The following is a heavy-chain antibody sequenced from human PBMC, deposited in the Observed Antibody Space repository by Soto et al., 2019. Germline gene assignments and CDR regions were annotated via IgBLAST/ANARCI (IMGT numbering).Heavy chain of an antibody. CDR3: AKNQERELPRVIDF. D-gene: IGHD1-7*01. Sequence: EVHLLESGGGLVQPGGSLRLSCAASELSSSNHAMTWVRQAPGKGLEWVSGISGSDGGAYYADSVKGRFTISRDNSRSTLYLQMSSLRAEDTALYYCAKNQERELPRVIDFWGQGTLVTVSS. CDR2: ISGSDGGA. J-gene: IGHJ4*02. CDR1: ELSSSNHA. V-gene: IGHV3-23*01.